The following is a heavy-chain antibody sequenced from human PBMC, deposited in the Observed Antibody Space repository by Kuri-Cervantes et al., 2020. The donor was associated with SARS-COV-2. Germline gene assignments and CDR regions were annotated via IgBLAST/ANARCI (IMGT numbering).Heavy chain of an antibody. D-gene: IGHD6-13*01. J-gene: IGHJ3*02. CDR3: ARDLRPKAAAGTRNAFDI. CDR1: GGSFSGYY. V-gene: IGHV4-34*01. Sequence: SETLSLTCAVYGGSFSGYYWSWIRQPPGKGLEWIGEINHSGSTNYYPSLKSRVTISVDTSKNQFSLKLSSVTAADTAVYYCARDLRPKAAAGTRNAFDIWGQGTMVTVSS. CDR2: INHSGST.